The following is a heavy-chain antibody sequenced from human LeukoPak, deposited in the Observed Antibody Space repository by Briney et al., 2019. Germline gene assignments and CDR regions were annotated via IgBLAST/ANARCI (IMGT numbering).Heavy chain of an antibody. V-gene: IGHV3-21*01. CDR2: ISSSSSYI. J-gene: IGHJ4*02. CDR1: GFTFRSYS. CDR3: ARDGSSGWYGY. Sequence: GGSLRLSCAASGFTFRSYSMNWVRQAPGKGLEWVSSISSSSSYIYYADSVKGRFTISRDNAKNSLYLQMNSLRAEDAAVYYCARDGSSGWYGYWGQGTLVTVSS. D-gene: IGHD6-19*01.